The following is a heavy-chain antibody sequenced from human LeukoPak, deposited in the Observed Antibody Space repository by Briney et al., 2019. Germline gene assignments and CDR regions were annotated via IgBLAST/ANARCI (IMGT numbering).Heavy chain of an antibody. CDR3: AKGRSSELGSNEFDY. V-gene: IGHV3-30*18. J-gene: IGHJ4*02. CDR1: GLTYSNYG. CDR2: ISYDGSVK. Sequence: GGSLRLSCAASGLTYSNYGMHWVRQAPGKGLEWVSVISYDGSVKYYADSVKGRFTISRDNSKNILCLEMNSLRVEDTAVYYCAKGRSSELGSNEFDYWGQATLVTVSS. D-gene: IGHD1-26*01.